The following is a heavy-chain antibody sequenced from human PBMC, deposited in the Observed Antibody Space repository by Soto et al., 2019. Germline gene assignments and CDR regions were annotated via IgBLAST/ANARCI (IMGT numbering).Heavy chain of an antibody. V-gene: IGHV3-23*01. Sequence: GSLRLSCAASGFICSSYDMSWVRQAPGKGLEWVSTILVDGRTFYVDSVKGRFTTSRDSSQNTVYLQMNSLTAGDTALYYCAKATATGGGAFDICGQGTMVTV. CDR2: ILVDGRT. J-gene: IGHJ3*02. CDR1: GFICSSYD. D-gene: IGHD2-8*02. CDR3: AKATATGGGAFDI.